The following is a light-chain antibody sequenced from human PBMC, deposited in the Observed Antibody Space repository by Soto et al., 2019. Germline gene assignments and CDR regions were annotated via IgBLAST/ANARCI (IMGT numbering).Light chain of an antibody. CDR1: SSDVGGYNY. V-gene: IGLV2-14*01. J-gene: IGLJ1*01. CDR2: DVS. CDR3: SSYTSSSTLHGV. Sequence: QSAVTQPASVSGSPGQSITISCTGTSSDVGGYNYVSWYQQHPGKAPKLMIYDVSNRPSGVSNRFSGSKSGNTASLTISGLQAEDEADYYCSSYTSSSTLHGVFGTGTKVTVL.